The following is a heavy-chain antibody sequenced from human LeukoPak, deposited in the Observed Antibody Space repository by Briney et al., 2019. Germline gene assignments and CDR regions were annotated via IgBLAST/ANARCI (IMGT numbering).Heavy chain of an antibody. V-gene: IGHV1-18*01. CDR3: ARDPYYDILTGYYSAYYFDY. CDR1: GYTFTSYG. J-gene: IGHJ4*02. Sequence: ASVKVSCKASGYTFTSYGISWVRQAPGQGLEWMGWISAYNGNTNYAQKLQGRVTMTTDTSTSTAYMELRSLGSDDTAVYYCARDPYYDILTGYYSAYYFDYWGQGTLVTVSS. CDR2: ISAYNGNT. D-gene: IGHD3-9*01.